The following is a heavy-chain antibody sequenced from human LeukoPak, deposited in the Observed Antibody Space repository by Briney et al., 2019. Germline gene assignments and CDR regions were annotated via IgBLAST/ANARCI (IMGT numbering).Heavy chain of an antibody. D-gene: IGHD6-13*01. J-gene: IGHJ4*02. CDR1: GGSISSDSYY. CDR3: ARYSSREYYFDY. Sequence: SETLSFTCTVSGGSISSDSYYWAWIRQPPGKGLEWIGSIFHRGRTYYSSPLKSRVTISVDTSENQFSLKLTSVTAADTAVYYCARYSSREYYFDYWGQGTLVTVSS. V-gene: IGHV4-39*07. CDR2: IFHRGRT.